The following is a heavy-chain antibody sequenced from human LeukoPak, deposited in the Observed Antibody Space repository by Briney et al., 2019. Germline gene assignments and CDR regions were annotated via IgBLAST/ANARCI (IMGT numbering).Heavy chain of an antibody. CDR3: VRGQSGFKFDP. V-gene: IGHV1-8*01. J-gene: IGHJ5*02. CDR1: GYTFTNYD. D-gene: IGHD5-12*01. Sequence: ASVKVSCKASGYTFTNYDINWARQAAGQGLQWMGWMNPNSGNTGYPQRFQGRVTMTRDTSINTAYMELSSLRSEDTAVYYCVRGQSGFKFDPWGQGTLVTVSS. CDR2: MNPNSGNT.